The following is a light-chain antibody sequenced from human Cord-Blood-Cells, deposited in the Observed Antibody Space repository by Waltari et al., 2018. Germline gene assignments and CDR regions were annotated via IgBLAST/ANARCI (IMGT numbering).Light chain of an antibody. V-gene: IGKV1-39*01. CDR3: QQSYSTPQGLT. CDR2: AAS. CDR1: QSISGY. J-gene: IGKJ4*01. Sequence: DIQMTQSPSSLSASVGDRVTITCRASQSISGYLNWYQQKPGKAPKLLIYAASSLQSGVPSRFSGSGSGTDFTLTISSLQPEDFATYYCQQSYSTPQGLTFGGGTKVEIK.